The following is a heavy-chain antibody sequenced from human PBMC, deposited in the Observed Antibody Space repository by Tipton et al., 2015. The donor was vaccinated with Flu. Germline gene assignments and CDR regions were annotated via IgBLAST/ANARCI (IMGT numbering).Heavy chain of an antibody. V-gene: IGHV4-38-2*01. CDR2: FSHSGST. Sequence: TLSLTCAVSGYSISSGYHWGWIRQPPGKGLEWIGSFSHSGSTYYNPSLKSRVTISLDTSKNQFSLNLRFVSTADTAVYYCARYHCPNGICDSFDFWGQGTPVTVSS. CDR1: GYSISSGYH. D-gene: IGHD2-8*01. J-gene: IGHJ4*02. CDR3: ARYHCPNGICDSFDF.